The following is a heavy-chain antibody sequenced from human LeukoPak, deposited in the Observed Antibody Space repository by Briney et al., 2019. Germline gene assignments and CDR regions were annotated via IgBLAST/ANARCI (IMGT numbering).Heavy chain of an antibody. CDR1: GGTFSSYA. J-gene: IGHJ4*02. CDR2: IIPILGIA. V-gene: IGHV1-69*04. Sequence: SVKVSCKASGGTFSSYAISWVRQAPGQGLEWMGRIIPILGIANYAQKFQGRVTMTRNISISTAYMELSSLRSEDTAVYYCARARGYSGSYYVRKDFDYWGQGTLVTVSS. CDR3: ARARGYSGSYYVRKDFDY. D-gene: IGHD1-26*01.